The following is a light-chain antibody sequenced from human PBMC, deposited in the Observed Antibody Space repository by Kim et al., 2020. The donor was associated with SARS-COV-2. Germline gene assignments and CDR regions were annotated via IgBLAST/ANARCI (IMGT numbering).Light chain of an antibody. J-gene: IGLJ3*02. CDR1: SSDVGGYNF. Sequence: GQSVTISCTGTSSDVGGYNFVSWYQQQPGKAPEVLIYDVTKRPSGVPDRFSGSKSGNAASLTISGLQADDEGDYYCCSYAGRYTWVFGGGTQLTVL. CDR2: DVT. CDR3: CSYAGRYTWV. V-gene: IGLV2-11*03.